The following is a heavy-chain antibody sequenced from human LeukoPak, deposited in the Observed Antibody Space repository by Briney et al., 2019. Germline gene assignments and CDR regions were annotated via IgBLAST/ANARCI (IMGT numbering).Heavy chain of an antibody. D-gene: IGHD2-2*01. CDR1: GFTFSSYS. V-gene: IGHV3-21*01. Sequence: GGSLRLSCAASGFTFSSYSMNRVRQAPGKGLEWVSSISSSSSYIYYADSVRGRFTISRDNAKNSLYLQMNSLRAEDTAVYYCARDDLPGVPLVPLGYWGQGTLVTVSS. CDR2: ISSSSSYI. J-gene: IGHJ4*02. CDR3: ARDDLPGVPLVPLGY.